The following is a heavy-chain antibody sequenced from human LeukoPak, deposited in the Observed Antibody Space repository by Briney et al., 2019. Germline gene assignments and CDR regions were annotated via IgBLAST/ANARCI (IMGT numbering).Heavy chain of an antibody. D-gene: IGHD3-3*01. Sequence: SETLSLTCTVSGGSISSSSYYWGWIRQPPGKGLEWIGSIYYSGSTYYNPSLKSRVTISVDTSKNQFSLKLSSVTAADTAVYYCASRFWSGYHAYWGQGTLVTVS. J-gene: IGHJ4*02. CDR1: GGSISSSSYY. V-gene: IGHV4-39*01. CDR2: IYYSGST. CDR3: ASRFWSGYHAY.